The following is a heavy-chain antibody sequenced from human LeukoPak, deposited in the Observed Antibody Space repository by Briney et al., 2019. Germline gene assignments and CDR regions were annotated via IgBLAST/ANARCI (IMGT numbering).Heavy chain of an antibody. CDR3: ARAQKNYYDSSGYYRPGDY. D-gene: IGHD3-22*01. V-gene: IGHV3-30*04. CDR2: ISYDGRNK. J-gene: IGHJ4*02. Sequence: PGRSLRLSCAASGFTFSSYSMHWVRQAPGERLEWVAVISYDGRNKYYADSVKGRFTISRDNSKNTLYLQMNSLRAEDTAVYYCARAQKNYYDSSGYYRPGDYWGQGTLVTVSS. CDR1: GFTFSSYS.